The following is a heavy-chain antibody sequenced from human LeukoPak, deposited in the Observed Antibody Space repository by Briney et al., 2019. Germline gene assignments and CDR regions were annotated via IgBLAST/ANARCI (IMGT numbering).Heavy chain of an antibody. Sequence: PGGSLRLSCAASGFTFSSYEMHWVRQAPGKGLEWVSYISSSGSTIYYADSVKGRFTISRDNSKNTLYLQMNSLRAEDTAVYYCAKIGFGELTRPKYYFDYWGQGTLVTVSS. CDR3: AKIGFGELTRPKYYFDY. D-gene: IGHD3-10*01. CDR2: ISSSGSTI. CDR1: GFTFSSYE. J-gene: IGHJ4*02. V-gene: IGHV3-48*03.